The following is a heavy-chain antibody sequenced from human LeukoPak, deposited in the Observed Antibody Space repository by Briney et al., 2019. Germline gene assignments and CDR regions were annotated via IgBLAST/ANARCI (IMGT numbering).Heavy chain of an antibody. D-gene: IGHD3-3*01. Sequence: ASVKVSCKVSGYTLTELSMHWVRQAPGQGLEWMGWISAYNGNTNYAQKLQGRVTMTTDTSTSTAYMELRSLRSDDTAVYYCARDPTYYDFWSGYSKYNWFDPWGQGTLVTVSS. J-gene: IGHJ5*02. V-gene: IGHV1-18*01. CDR1: GYTLTELS. CDR3: ARDPTYYDFWSGYSKYNWFDP. CDR2: ISAYNGNT.